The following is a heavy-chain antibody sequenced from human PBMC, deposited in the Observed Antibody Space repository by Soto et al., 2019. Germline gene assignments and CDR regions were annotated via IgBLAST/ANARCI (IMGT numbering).Heavy chain of an antibody. CDR2: IYYSGST. CDR1: GGSISSGGYY. V-gene: IGHV4-31*03. Sequence: QVQLQESGPGLVKPSQTLSLTCTVSGGSISSGGYYWSWIRQHPGKGLEWIGYIYYSGSTYYNPSLKIRVTRSVDTSKNQFSLKLSSVTAADTAVYYCARGEEWELGSMNYFDYWGQGTLVTVSS. D-gene: IGHD1-26*01. CDR3: ARGEEWELGSMNYFDY. J-gene: IGHJ4*02.